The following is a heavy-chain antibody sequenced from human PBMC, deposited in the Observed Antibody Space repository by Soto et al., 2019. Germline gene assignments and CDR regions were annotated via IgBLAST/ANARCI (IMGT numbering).Heavy chain of an antibody. CDR1: GFTFSSYG. D-gene: IGHD6-13*01. CDR2: IWYDGSNK. J-gene: IGHJ4*02. CDR3: ARAGPLSRWQQLAFDY. V-gene: IGHV3-33*01. Sequence: PGGSLRLSCAASGFTFSSYGMHWVRQAPGKGLEWVAVIWYDGSNKYYADSVKGRFTISRDNSKNTLYLQMNSLRAEDTAVYYCARAGPLSRWQQLAFDYWGQGTLVTVSS.